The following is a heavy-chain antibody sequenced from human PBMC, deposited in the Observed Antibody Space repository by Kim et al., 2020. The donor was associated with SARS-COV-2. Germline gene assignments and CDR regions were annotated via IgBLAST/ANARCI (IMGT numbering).Heavy chain of an antibody. V-gene: IGHV3-43*02. J-gene: IGHJ4*02. D-gene: IGHD6-19*01. CDR2: ISRDGGEI. Sequence: GGSLRLSCAASGFTFDDYAIQWVRQVPGKGLEWVSLISRDGGEIKYADSVKGRLTISRDNSKKYVYLQMNSLRREDTALYYCVRGQQWLITNWGKGTPVPVHS. CDR1: GFTFDDYA. CDR3: VRGQQWLITN.